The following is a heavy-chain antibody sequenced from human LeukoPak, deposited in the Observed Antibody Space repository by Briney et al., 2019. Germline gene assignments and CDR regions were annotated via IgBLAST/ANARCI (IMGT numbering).Heavy chain of an antibody. Sequence: SETLSLTCAVYGGSFSGYYWSWIRQPPGKGLEWIGEINHSGSTNYNPSLKSRVTISVDTSKNQFSLKLSSVTAADTAVYYCATRVYCGGDCYSSHGMDVWGPGTTVTVSS. V-gene: IGHV4-34*01. D-gene: IGHD2-21*02. CDR1: GGSFSGYY. CDR3: ATRVYCGGDCYSSHGMDV. J-gene: IGHJ6*02. CDR2: INHSGST.